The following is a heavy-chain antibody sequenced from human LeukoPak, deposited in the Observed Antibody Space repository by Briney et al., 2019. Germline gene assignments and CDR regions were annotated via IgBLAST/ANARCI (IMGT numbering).Heavy chain of an antibody. J-gene: IGHJ6*03. CDR2: IGTAGDT. D-gene: IGHD3-10*01. Sequence: GGSLRLSCAASGFTFSSYDMHWVRQATGKGLEWVSAIGTAGDTYYPGSVKGRFTISRENAKNSLYLQMNSLRAGDTAVYYCAAARHSYGWGAGYYYYYMDVWGKGTTVTISS. CDR1: GFTFSSYD. V-gene: IGHV3-13*01. CDR3: AAARHSYGWGAGYYYYYMDV.